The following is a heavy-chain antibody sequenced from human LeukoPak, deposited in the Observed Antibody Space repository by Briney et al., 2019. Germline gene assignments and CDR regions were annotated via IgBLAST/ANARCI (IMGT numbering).Heavy chain of an antibody. Sequence: SETLSLTCTVSGGSIGRSSYYWGWIRQPPGRGLEWIGNIYYNGNTNYNPSLKSRVTISIDTSKDHFSLKLSSVTAADTAVYYCARGNNYYDSSDHLDYWGQGTLVTVSS. CDR1: GGSIGRSSYY. V-gene: IGHV4-39*02. CDR2: IYYNGNT. J-gene: IGHJ4*02. CDR3: ARGNNYYDSSDHLDY. D-gene: IGHD3-22*01.